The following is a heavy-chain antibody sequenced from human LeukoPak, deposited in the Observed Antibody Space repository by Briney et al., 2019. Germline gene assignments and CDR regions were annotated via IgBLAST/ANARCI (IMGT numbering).Heavy chain of an antibody. V-gene: IGHV3-74*01. Sequence: GGSLRLSCAASGFSISNYWMHWVRQTPGKGLVWVSRINNDASSIRYADSVKGRFTISRDNAKNTLYLQMNSLRVEDTAVYYCARDGYCSGGSCYGMDVWGQGTTVTVSS. CDR2: INNDASSI. CDR1: GFSISNYW. J-gene: IGHJ6*02. CDR3: ARDGYCSGGSCYGMDV. D-gene: IGHD2-15*01.